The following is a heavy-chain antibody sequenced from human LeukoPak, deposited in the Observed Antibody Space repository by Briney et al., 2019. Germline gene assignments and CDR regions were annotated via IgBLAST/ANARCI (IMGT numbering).Heavy chain of an antibody. Sequence: GGSLRLSCTASGFTFGDYAMSWVRQAPGKGLEWVGFIRNKAYGGSTEYAASVKGRSTTSRDDSKSIAYLQMNSLKTEDTAVYYCTRDVRRGYSYGIDYWGQGTLVTVSS. CDR2: IRNKAYGGST. D-gene: IGHD5-18*01. J-gene: IGHJ4*02. CDR1: GFTFGDYA. V-gene: IGHV3-49*04. CDR3: TRDVRRGYSYGIDY.